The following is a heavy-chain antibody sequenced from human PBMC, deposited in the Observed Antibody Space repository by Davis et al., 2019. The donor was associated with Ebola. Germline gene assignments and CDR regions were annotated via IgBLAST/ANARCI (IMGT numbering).Heavy chain of an antibody. V-gene: IGHV3-7*01. Sequence: GESLKISCAASGFTFSDYWMTWVRQAPGKGLEWVANIKQDGSETYYVDSLKDRFTISRDNAKNTLFLQMNSLRAEETAVYYCARDGENYSDLDYWGQGTLVTVSS. CDR1: GFTFSDYW. J-gene: IGHJ4*02. D-gene: IGHD3-10*01. CDR3: ARDGENYSDLDY. CDR2: IKQDGSET.